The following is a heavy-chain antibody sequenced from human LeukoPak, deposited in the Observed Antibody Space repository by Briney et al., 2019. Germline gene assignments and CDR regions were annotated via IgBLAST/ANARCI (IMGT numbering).Heavy chain of an antibody. CDR3: ARHPELYFFDY. Sequence: SETLSLTCTVSGASISSYYWSWIRQPPGRGLEWIGYISYSGSTNYNPSLKSRVTISADTSKNQVSLTLSSVTAADTAVYYCARHPELYFFDYWGQGTLVAVSS. D-gene: IGHD3-10*01. J-gene: IGHJ4*02. CDR1: GASISSYY. CDR2: ISYSGST. V-gene: IGHV4-59*08.